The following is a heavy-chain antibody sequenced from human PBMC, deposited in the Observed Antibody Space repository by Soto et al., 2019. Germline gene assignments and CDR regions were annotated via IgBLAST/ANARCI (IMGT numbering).Heavy chain of an antibody. CDR3: ALSWYSYYFDL. Sequence: GGSLRLSCVASGLTFNIFAFHWVRQAPGKGLEWLSVISYDGREIHYSESVKGRFTISRDSSTNTVYLEMNSLRYEDTAVYYCALSWYSYYFDLWGQGTLGTVSS. V-gene: IGHV3-30-3*01. J-gene: IGHJ4*02. CDR1: GLTFNIFA. D-gene: IGHD1-1*01. CDR2: ISYDGREI.